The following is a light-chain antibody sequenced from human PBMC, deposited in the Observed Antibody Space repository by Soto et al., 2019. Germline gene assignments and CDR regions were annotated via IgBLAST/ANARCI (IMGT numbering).Light chain of an antibody. Sequence: QSALTQPPSASGSPGQSVTISCTGTSSDVGGYNYVSWYQQHPGKAPKLMIYEVNKRPSGVPDRFSGSKSGNTASLTVSGLQAEDEADCYCSSYAGSNNLLFGGGTKVTVL. CDR3: SSYAGSNNLL. CDR1: SSDVGGYNY. CDR2: EVN. V-gene: IGLV2-8*01. J-gene: IGLJ2*01.